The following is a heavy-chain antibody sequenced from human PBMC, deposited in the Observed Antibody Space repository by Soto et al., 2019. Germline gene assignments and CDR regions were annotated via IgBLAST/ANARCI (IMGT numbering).Heavy chain of an antibody. CDR3: ARDKRDLRFLEWSYYFDY. V-gene: IGHV3-30-3*01. Sequence: QVQLVESGGGVVQPGRSLRLSCAPSGFTFSNYAMHWVRQAPGKGLEWVAVISYDGNNKYYADSGKGRFTISRDNSKNTLDLQMNSLRAEDTAVYYCARDKRDLRFLEWSYYFDYWGQGTLVTVSS. CDR2: ISYDGNNK. CDR1: GFTFSNYA. J-gene: IGHJ4*02. D-gene: IGHD3-3*01.